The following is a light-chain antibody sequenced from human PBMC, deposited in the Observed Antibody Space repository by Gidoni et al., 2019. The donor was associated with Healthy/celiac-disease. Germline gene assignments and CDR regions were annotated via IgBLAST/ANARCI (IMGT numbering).Light chain of an antibody. CDR2: AAS. CDR3: QQSYSTPLT. J-gene: IGKJ3*01. Sequence: DIQMTQSPSSLSASVGDRVTITCRASQSISSYLNWYQQKPGKAPKLLIYAASSVQSGVPSSFSGSGSGTDFTLTISSLQPEDFATYYCQQSYSTPLTFGPGTKVDIK. CDR1: QSISSY. V-gene: IGKV1-39*01.